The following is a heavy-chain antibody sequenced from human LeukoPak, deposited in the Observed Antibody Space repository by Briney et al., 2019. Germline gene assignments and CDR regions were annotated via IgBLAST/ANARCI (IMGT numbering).Heavy chain of an antibody. CDR1: GFTFSNYG. D-gene: IGHD1-26*01. Sequence: GGSLRLSCAASGFTFSNYGMSWVRQAPGKGLEWVSGITGSGSSTYYADFVKGRFTISRDSSKNTLYPQMNSLRAEDTAVYYCAKDLYSGAPGPFDYWGQGTLVTVSS. CDR2: ITGSGSST. V-gene: IGHV3-23*01. CDR3: AKDLYSGAPGPFDY. J-gene: IGHJ4*02.